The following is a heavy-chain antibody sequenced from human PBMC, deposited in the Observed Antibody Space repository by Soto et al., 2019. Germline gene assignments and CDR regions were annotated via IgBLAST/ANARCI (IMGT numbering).Heavy chain of an antibody. CDR2: IVSDGSAI. Sequence: PXESLRLSGAVFGLPFSFSGFHGVRKSPGKGLEWLGVIVSDGSAIYHADSLEGRFFISRDNSKDILYLQMNSLRVEDTAVYYCARDDAFGNENGFDMWGQGTMVTVSS. CDR1: GLPFSFSG. CDR3: ARDDAFGNENGFDM. V-gene: IGHV3-33*01. J-gene: IGHJ3*02. D-gene: IGHD3-3*02.